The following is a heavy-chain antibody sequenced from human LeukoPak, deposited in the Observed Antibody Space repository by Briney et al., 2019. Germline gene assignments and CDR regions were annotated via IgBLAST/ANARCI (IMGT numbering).Heavy chain of an antibody. CDR2: MNPNSGNT. CDR3: ARPGRYSSPYDY. J-gene: IGHJ4*02. CDR1: GYTFTSYD. Sequence: ASVKVSCKASGYTFTSYDINWVRQATGQGLEWIGWMNPNSGNTGYAQKFLGRVTMTRNTSISTAYMELSSLRSEDTAVYYCARPGRYSSPYDYWGQGTLVTVSS. D-gene: IGHD6-13*01. V-gene: IGHV1-8*01.